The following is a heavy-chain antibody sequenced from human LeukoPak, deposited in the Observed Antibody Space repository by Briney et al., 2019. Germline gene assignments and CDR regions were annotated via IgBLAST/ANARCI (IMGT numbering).Heavy chain of an antibody. D-gene: IGHD7-27*01. CDR3: AAEGTGDQSNGAFDI. CDR2: IVVGSGNT. J-gene: IGHJ3*02. Sequence: SVKVSCKASGFTFTSCAMQWVRQSRGQRLEWIGWIVVGSGNTNYAQKFQERVTITRDMSTSTAYMELSSLRSEDTAVYYCAAEGTGDQSNGAFDIWRQGTMVTVSS. V-gene: IGHV1-58*02. CDR1: GFTFTSCA.